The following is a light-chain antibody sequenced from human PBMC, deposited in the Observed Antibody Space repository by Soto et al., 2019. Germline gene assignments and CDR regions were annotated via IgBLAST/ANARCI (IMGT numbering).Light chain of an antibody. V-gene: IGKV1-33*01. CDR2: DAS. J-gene: IGKJ5*01. CDR3: QQSYSTPST. Sequence: DIQMTQSPSSLSASVGDRVTITCQASQDISNYLNWYQQKPGKAPKLLIYDASNLETGVPSRFSGSGSGTDFTFTISSLQPEDFATYYCQQSYSTPSTFGQGTRLEIK. CDR1: QDISNY.